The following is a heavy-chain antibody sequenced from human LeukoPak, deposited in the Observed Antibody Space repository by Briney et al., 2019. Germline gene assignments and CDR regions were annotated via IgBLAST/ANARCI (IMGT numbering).Heavy chain of an antibody. J-gene: IGHJ4*02. CDR1: GFTFSSYA. CDR2: ISYDGSNK. V-gene: IGHV3-30-3*01. CDR3: AKDPRYYDSSGSEGY. D-gene: IGHD3-22*01. Sequence: GGSLRLSCAASGFTFSSYAMHWVRQAPGKGLEWVAVISYDGSNKYYADSVKGRFTISRDNSKNTLYLQMNGLRAEDTAVYYCAKDPRYYDSSGSEGYWGQGTLVTVSS.